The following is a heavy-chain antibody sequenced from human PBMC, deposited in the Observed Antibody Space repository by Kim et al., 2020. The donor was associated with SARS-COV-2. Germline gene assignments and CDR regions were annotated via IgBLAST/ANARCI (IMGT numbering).Heavy chain of an antibody. CDR1: GGTFSTYV. Sequence: SVKVSCTASGGTFSTYVISWVRQAPGQGLEWMGGIIPIFDKANYAQKFQGRVTITADESTTTAYMELSSLRYDDTAVYYWAREFRGGDFDSWGQGTLVTVSS. CDR2: IIPIFDKA. CDR3: AREFRGGDFDS. V-gene: IGHV1-69*13. J-gene: IGHJ4*02. D-gene: IGHD2-21*01.